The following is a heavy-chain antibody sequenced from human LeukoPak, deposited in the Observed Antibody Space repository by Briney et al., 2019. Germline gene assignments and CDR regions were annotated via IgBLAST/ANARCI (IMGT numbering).Heavy chain of an antibody. CDR2: IYYSGST. CDR3: ARRARYFDFFDY. V-gene: IGHV4-59*08. Sequence: PLETLSLTCTVSGGSITSYYWSWIRQPPGKGLEWIGYIYYSGSTNYNPSLKSRVTISVDTSKNQFSLKLSSVTAADTAVYYCARRARYFDFFDYWGQGTLVTVSS. CDR1: GGSITSYY. D-gene: IGHD3-9*01. J-gene: IGHJ4*02.